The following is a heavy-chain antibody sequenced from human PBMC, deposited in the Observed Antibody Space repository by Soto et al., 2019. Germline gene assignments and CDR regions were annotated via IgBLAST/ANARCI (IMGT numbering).Heavy chain of an antibody. CDR1: GFTFSNAW. V-gene: IGHV3-15*07. CDR2: IKSKTDGRTT. Sequence: EVQLVESGGGLVKPGGSLRLSCAASGFTFSNAWMNWVRQAPGKGLEWVGRIKSKTDGRTTDYAAPVKGRFTISRDDSKNTLYLQMNSLKTADTAVYYCTTDRHEYVWGRYRYTGYWGQGTLVTVSS. CDR3: TTDRHEYVWGRYRYTGY. J-gene: IGHJ4*02. D-gene: IGHD3-16*02.